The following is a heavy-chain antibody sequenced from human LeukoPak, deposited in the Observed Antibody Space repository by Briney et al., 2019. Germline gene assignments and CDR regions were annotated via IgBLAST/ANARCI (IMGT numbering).Heavy chain of an antibody. J-gene: IGHJ6*02. CDR3: ARDGGSGTYYLNYYYYGLDI. V-gene: IGHV3-66*01. CDR2: IYSGTNT. D-gene: IGHD3-10*01. CDR1: GFTVSSTC. Sequence: GGSLRLSCAASGFTVSSTCMSWVRQAPGKGLEWVSFIYSGTNTYYADSVKDRFTISRVNSKNTLYLQMNNLRAEDTGVYYCARDGGSGTYYLNYYYYGLDIWGQGTTVTVSS.